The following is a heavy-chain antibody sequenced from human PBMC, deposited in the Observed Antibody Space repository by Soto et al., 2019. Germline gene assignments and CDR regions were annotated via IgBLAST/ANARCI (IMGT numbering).Heavy chain of an antibody. CDR3: ARTGAYCSSTSCYTPPRTYYYYYGMDV. Sequence: QVQLVESGGGVVQPGRSLRLSCAASGFTFSSYAMHWVRQAPGKGLEWVAVISYDGSNKYYADSVKGRFTISRDNSKNTLYLQMNSLRAEDTAVYYCARTGAYCSSTSCYTPPRTYYYYYGMDVWGQGTTVTVSS. CDR2: ISYDGSNK. J-gene: IGHJ6*02. CDR1: GFTFSSYA. D-gene: IGHD2-2*02. V-gene: IGHV3-30-3*01.